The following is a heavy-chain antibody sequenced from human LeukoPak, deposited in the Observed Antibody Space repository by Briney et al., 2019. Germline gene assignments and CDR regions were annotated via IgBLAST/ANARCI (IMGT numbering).Heavy chain of an antibody. Sequence: ASVKVSCKASGYTFTSYAMHWVRQAPGQRLEWMGWINAGNGNTKYSQKFQGRVTITADESTSTAYMELSSLRSEDTAVYYCARGAGGGSYYYYYYYMDVWGKGTTVTVSS. CDR3: ARGAGGGSYYYYYYYMDV. CDR1: GYTFTSYA. V-gene: IGHV1-3*01. CDR2: INAGNGNT. D-gene: IGHD2-15*01. J-gene: IGHJ6*03.